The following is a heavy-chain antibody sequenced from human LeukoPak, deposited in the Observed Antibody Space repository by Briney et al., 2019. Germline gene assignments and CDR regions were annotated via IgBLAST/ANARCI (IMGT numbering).Heavy chain of an antibody. CDR3: AKDFWDSGSYR. J-gene: IGHJ5*02. CDR1: GFTFINYV. Sequence: GGSLRLSCTASGFTFINYVMTWVRQAPGKGLEWVSAISGSGGNTYYADSVKGRFTISRDNSKNTLYLQMNSLRLEDTAVYYCAKDFWDSGSYRWGQGTLVTVSS. D-gene: IGHD1-26*01. V-gene: IGHV3-23*01. CDR2: ISGSGGNT.